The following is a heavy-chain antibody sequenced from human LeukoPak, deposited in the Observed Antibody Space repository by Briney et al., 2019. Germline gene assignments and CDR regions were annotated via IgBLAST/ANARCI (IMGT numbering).Heavy chain of an antibody. CDR1: GYTFTGYY. V-gene: IGHV1-2*02. CDR3: ARASQWLDAFDI. D-gene: IGHD6-19*01. Sequence: GASVKVSCKASGYTFTGYYTHWVRQAPGQGLEWMGWINPNSGGTNYAQKFQGRVTMTRDTSISTAYMELSRLRSDDTAVYYCARASQWLDAFDIWGQGTMVTVSS. CDR2: INPNSGGT. J-gene: IGHJ3*02.